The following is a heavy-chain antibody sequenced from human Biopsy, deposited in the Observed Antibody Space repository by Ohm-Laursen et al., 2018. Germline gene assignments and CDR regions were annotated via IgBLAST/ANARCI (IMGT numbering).Heavy chain of an antibody. J-gene: IGHJ4*02. CDR2: INCKTGST. D-gene: IGHD2-8*01. CDR1: GYTLTALS. V-gene: IGHV1-2*02. CDR3: ARDPLNGHKRFDY. Sequence: ASVKVSCKVSGYTLTALSMHWMRQAPGQGLEWLGYINCKTGSTNYAQKFQGTVTMTRDTSISTAYLALGSLRSADTAIYYCARDPLNGHKRFDYWGQGSLVTVSS.